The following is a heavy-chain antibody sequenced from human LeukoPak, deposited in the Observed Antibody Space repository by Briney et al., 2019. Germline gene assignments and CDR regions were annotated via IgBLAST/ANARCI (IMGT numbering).Heavy chain of an antibody. CDR3: ARVRSRALGGMDI. J-gene: IGHJ6*02. CDR2: IYYSGST. CDR1: GGSISSYY. V-gene: IGHV4-59*01. D-gene: IGHD2-15*01. Sequence: PSENLSLTCTVSGGSISSYYWSWIRQPPGKGLEWIGYIYYSGSTNYNPSLKSRVTISVDTSKNQFSLKLSSVTAADTAVYYCARVRSRALGGMDIWGQGTTVTVSS.